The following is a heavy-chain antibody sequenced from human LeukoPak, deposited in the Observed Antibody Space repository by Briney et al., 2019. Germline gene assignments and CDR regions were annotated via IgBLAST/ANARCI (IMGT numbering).Heavy chain of an antibody. V-gene: IGHV4-59*12. CDR2: IYYSGST. D-gene: IGHD4-17*01. Sequence: PSETLSLTCTVSGGSISSYYWSWIRQPPGKGLEWIGYIYYSGSTNYNPSLKSRVTISVDTSKNQFSLKLSSVTAADTAVYDCARDRSYGDYDYWGQGTLVTVSS. J-gene: IGHJ4*02. CDR1: GGSISSYY. CDR3: ARDRSYGDYDY.